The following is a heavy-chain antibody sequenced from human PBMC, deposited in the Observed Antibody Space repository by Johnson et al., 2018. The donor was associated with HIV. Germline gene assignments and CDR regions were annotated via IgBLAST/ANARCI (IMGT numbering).Heavy chain of an antibody. V-gene: IGHV3-11*04. D-gene: IGHD5-12*01. CDR1: GITFIDYY. J-gene: IGHJ3*02. CDR3: AKGPITDDAFDI. Sequence: QVQLVESGGGVVQPGRSMRLSCAASGITFIDYYMSWIRQAPGKGLEWVSDSSRSGSTIYYADFETGRIHISRENYKNTLQLQRNNLRAEDTAVYYFAKGPITDDAFDIWGQGTMVTVSS. CDR2: SSRSGSTI.